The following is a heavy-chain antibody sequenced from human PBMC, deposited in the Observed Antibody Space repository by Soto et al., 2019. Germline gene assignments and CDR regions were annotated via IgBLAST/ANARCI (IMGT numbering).Heavy chain of an antibody. Sequence: GESLKISCQASGYSFSSSWIGWVRQMPGKGLEWIGIIDPNDSQTIYSPSFQGQVTISADKSIDTAYLQWSSLKTSDTAMYYCTRHAGNSWKGDYFDYWGQGALVTVSS. V-gene: IGHV5-51*01. CDR1: GYSFSSSW. CDR2: IDPNDSQT. J-gene: IGHJ4*02. D-gene: IGHD6-13*01. CDR3: TRHAGNSWKGDYFDY.